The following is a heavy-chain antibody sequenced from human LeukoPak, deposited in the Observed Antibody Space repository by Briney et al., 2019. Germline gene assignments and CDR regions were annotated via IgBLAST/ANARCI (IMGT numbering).Heavy chain of an antibody. CDR1: GFTVSNNY. CDR3: ARDRIAAGYFDL. J-gene: IGHJ2*01. Sequence: PGGSLRLSCVVSGFTVSNNYMNWVRQAPGKGLEWVSVLYSGGSTYYTDSVKGRFTISRDNSKNTLYLQMNSLRAEDTAVYYCARDRIAAGYFDLWGRGTLDTVSS. D-gene: IGHD6-13*01. CDR2: LYSGGST. V-gene: IGHV3-53*01.